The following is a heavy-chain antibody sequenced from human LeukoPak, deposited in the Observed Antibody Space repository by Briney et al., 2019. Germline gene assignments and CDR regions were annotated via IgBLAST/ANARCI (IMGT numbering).Heavy chain of an antibody. V-gene: IGHV3-23*01. D-gene: IGHD6-13*01. CDR2: ISGSGGST. CDR1: GFTFSSYA. Sequence: GGSLRLSCAASGFTFSSYAMSWVRQAPGKGLEWVSAISGSGGSTYYADSVKGRFTISRDNSKNTLYLQMNGLRAEDTAVYYCAKAVLFRAAAGPRHPFDIWGQGTMVTVSS. J-gene: IGHJ3*02. CDR3: AKAVLFRAAAGPRHPFDI.